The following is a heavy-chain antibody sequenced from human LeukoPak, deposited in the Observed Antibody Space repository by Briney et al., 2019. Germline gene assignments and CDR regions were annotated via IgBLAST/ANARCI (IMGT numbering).Heavy chain of an antibody. CDR2: ISSSSSTI. CDR1: GFTFSSYS. Sequence: GGSLRLSCAASGFTFSSYSMNWVRLAPGKGLEWVSYISSSSSTIYYADSVKGRFTISRDNAKNSLYLQMNSLRAEDTAVYYCARPRYCSCTSCPYYFDYWGQGTLVTVSS. J-gene: IGHJ4*02. CDR3: ARPRYCSCTSCPYYFDY. D-gene: IGHD2-2*01. V-gene: IGHV3-48*01.